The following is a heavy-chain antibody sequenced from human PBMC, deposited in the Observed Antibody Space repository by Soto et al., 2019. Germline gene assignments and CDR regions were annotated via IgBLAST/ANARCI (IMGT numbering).Heavy chain of an antibody. V-gene: IGHV4-31*03. CDR2: VYYSGST. Sequence: KSSETLSLTCTVSGASISSGDYYWNWIRQHPGKGLEWIGYVYYSGSTYYNPSLMSRLTISVDTSKNQFSLKLSSVTAADMAVYYCARLWNDVREQEGVNWFDPWGQGTLVTVSS. CDR3: ARLWNDVREQEGVNWFDP. J-gene: IGHJ5*02. D-gene: IGHD1-1*01. CDR1: GASISSGDYY.